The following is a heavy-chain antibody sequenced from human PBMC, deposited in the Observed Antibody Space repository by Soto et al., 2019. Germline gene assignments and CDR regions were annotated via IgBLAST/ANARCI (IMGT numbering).Heavy chain of an antibody. D-gene: IGHD3-9*01. CDR3: VRDYLLTGFDT. Sequence: SEPLSLTCSVSKVSISTYYWTWVRQPPGKGLEWIGYVYYSGSTNYNPSLKSRVAMSIDTSKNQFSLELKSVTAADTATYYCVRDYLLTGFDTWGQGTLVTVSS. CDR1: KVSISTYY. V-gene: IGHV4-59*01. J-gene: IGHJ5*02. CDR2: VYYSGST.